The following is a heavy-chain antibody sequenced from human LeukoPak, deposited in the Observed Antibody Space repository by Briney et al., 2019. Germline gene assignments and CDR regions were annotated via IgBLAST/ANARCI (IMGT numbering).Heavy chain of an antibody. CDR2: IYYSGST. Sequence: PSETLSLTCTVSGGSINNNNFYWGWIRQPPGKGLQWIGSIYYSGSTYFNPSLKSRVTISVDTSKNQFSLKLSSVTAADTAVYYCARGDLTADAFDIWGQGTMVTVSS. D-gene: IGHD3-3*01. J-gene: IGHJ3*02. V-gene: IGHV4-39*07. CDR1: GGSINNNNFY. CDR3: ARGDLTADAFDI.